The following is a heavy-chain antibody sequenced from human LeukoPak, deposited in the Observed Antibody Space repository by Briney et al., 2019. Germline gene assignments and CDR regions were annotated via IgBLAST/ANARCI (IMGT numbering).Heavy chain of an antibody. CDR1: GGSISSSSYY. D-gene: IGHD2-15*01. V-gene: IGHV4-39*07. J-gene: IGHJ4*02. CDR3: ARGAHAHSD. CDR2: IYYSGST. Sequence: PSETLSLTCTVSGGSISSSSYYWGWIRQPPGKGLEWIGSIYYSGSTYYKPSLKSRVTISVDTSKNQFSPKLSSVTAADTAVYYCARGAHAHSDWGQGTLVTVSS.